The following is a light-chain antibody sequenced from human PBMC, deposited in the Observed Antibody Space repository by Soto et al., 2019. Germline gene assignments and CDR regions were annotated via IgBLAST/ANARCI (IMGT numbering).Light chain of an antibody. J-gene: IGLJ2*01. CDR3: QVWDSSSDHVV. CDR2: YDS. Sequence: SYVLTQPPSVSVAPGKTARITCGGNNIGSKSVHWYQQKTGQAPVLVIYYDSDRPSGIPERFSGSNSGNMATLTISRVEAGDEADYYYQVWDSSSDHVVFGGGTKLTVL. V-gene: IGLV3-21*04. CDR1: NIGSKS.